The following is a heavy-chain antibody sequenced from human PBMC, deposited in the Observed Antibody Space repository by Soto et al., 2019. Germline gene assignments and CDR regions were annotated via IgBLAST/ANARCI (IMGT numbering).Heavy chain of an antibody. J-gene: IGHJ5*02. CDR2: INPKSGGT. CDR3: VKTYDGSGQPSHYLDP. V-gene: IGHV1-2*02. CDR1: GYTFTDYF. D-gene: IGHD3-22*01. Sequence: ASVKVSCKTSGYTFTDYFIHWVRQAPGQGLEWMGWINPKSGGTNYAQRFQGRVTMTRDTSISTVYMDLSGLRSDDTATYHCVKTYDGSGQPSHYLDPSGQGTTVTVSS.